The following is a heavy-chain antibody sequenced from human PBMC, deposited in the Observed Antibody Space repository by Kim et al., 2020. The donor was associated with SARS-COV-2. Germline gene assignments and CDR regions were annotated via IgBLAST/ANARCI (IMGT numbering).Heavy chain of an antibody. J-gene: IGHJ1*01. Sequence: GGSLRLSCAASGFTFSSYAMSWVRQAPGKGLEWVSAISGSGGSTYYADSVKGRFTISRDNSKNTLYLQMNSLRAEDTAVYYCAKGCRDGGSCYYFRYFQHWGQGTLVTVSS. CDR3: AKGCRDGGSCYYFRYFQH. V-gene: IGHV3-23*01. D-gene: IGHD2-15*01. CDR1: GFTFSSYA. CDR2: ISGSGGST.